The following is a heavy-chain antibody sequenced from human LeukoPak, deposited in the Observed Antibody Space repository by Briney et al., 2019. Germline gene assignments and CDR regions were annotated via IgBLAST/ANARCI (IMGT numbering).Heavy chain of an antibody. CDR1: GFTFSAFW. J-gene: IGHJ4*02. V-gene: IGHV3-74*01. D-gene: IGHD6-6*01. Sequence: GGSLRLSCAASGFTFSAFWMHWVRQLPGKGLVWVSRISPTGSTTSYADSVKGRFTVSRDNAKNTLYLQVNNLRAEDTAVYYCARGPNSNWSGLDFWGQGTLLTVSS. CDR2: ISPTGSTT. CDR3: ARGPNSNWSGLDF.